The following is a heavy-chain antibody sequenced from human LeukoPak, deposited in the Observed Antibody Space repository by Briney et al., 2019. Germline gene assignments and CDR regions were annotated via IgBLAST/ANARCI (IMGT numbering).Heavy chain of an antibody. CDR3: ATTNDGGGYQWGDFFDF. J-gene: IGHJ4*02. Sequence: SVKVSCKASGGTSNSHAISWVRQAPGQGLERMGRIIPNLGTTNRAQNFQDRVTLTADKSTNTAYMELTSLTSDDTAVYYCATTNDGGGYQWGDFFDFWGQGTLVTVSS. V-gene: IGHV1-69*04. D-gene: IGHD3-22*01. CDR1: GGTSNSHA. CDR2: IIPNLGTT.